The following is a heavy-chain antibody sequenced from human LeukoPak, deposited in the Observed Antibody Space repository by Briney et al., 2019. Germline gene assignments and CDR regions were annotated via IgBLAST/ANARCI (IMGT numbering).Heavy chain of an antibody. CDR3: ARGGIAVAGTHPDY. V-gene: IGHV3-11*06. J-gene: IGHJ4*02. CDR1: GFTFSDYY. CDR2: ISSSSSYI. D-gene: IGHD6-19*01. Sequence: GGSLRLSCAASGFTFSDYYMSWIRQAPGKGLEWVSSISSSSSYIYYADSVKGRFTISRDNAKNSLYLQMNSLRAEDTAVYYCARGGIAVAGTHPDYWGQGTLVTVSS.